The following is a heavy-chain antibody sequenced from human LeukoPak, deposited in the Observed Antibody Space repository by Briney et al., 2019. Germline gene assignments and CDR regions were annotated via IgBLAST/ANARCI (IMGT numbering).Heavy chain of an antibody. D-gene: IGHD1-26*01. CDR1: GFTFSSYS. CDR2: ISSSSTI. Sequence: GGSLRLSCAASGFTFSSYSMNWVRQAPGKGLEWVSYISSSSTIYYADSVEGRFTISRDNAKNSLYLQMNSLRDEDTAVYYCARESGSQYYYYGMDVWGQGTTVTVSS. CDR3: ARESGSQYYYYGMDV. V-gene: IGHV3-48*02. J-gene: IGHJ6*02.